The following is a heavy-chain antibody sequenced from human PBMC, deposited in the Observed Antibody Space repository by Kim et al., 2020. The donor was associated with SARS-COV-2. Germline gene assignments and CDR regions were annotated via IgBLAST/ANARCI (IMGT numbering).Heavy chain of an antibody. CDR2: IYSGGSST. Sequence: GGSLRLSCAASGFTFSSYAMSWVRQAPGKGLEWVSVIYSGGSSTYYADSVKGRFTISRDNSKNTLYLQMNSLRAEDTAVYYCAKDTHSIAAAGTPYYDYWGQGTLVTVSS. V-gene: IGHV3-23*03. D-gene: IGHD6-13*01. CDR1: GFTFSSYA. CDR3: AKDTHSIAAAGTPYYDY. J-gene: IGHJ4*02.